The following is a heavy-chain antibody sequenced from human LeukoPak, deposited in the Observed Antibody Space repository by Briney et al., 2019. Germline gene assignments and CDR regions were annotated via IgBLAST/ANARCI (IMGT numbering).Heavy chain of an antibody. D-gene: IGHD1-7*01. CDR3: ARGGTTSNYYYYGMDV. CDR2: IKQDGSEK. J-gene: IGHJ6*02. CDR1: GLTFSSYW. V-gene: IGHV3-7*01. Sequence: GGSLRLSCAASGLTFSSYWMSWVRQAPGKGLEWVANIKQDGSEKFYVDSVKGRFTISRDNAKNSLYLQMNSLRAEDTAVYYCARGGTTSNYYYYGMDVWGQGTTVTVSS.